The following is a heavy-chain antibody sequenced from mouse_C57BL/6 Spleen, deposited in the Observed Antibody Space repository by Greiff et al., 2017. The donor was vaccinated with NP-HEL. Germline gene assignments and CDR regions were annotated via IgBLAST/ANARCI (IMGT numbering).Heavy chain of an antibody. V-gene: IGHV5-4*01. CDR3: ARDYYGSSYWDY. CDR2: ISDGGSYT. J-gene: IGHJ2*01. D-gene: IGHD1-1*01. CDR1: GFTFSSYA. Sequence: EVNVVESGGGLVKPGGSLKLSCAASGFTFSSYAMSWVRQTPEKRLEWVATISDGGSYTYYPDNVKGRFTISRDNAKNNLYLQMSHLKSEDTAMYYCARDYYGSSYWDYWGQGTTLTVSS.